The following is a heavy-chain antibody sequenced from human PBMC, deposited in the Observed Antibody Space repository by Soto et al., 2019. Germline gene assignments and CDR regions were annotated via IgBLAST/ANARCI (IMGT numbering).Heavy chain of an antibody. J-gene: IGHJ6*02. CDR1: GFTFSSYG. Sequence: GGSLRLSCAASGFTFSSYGMHWVRQAPGKGLEWVAVISYDGSNKYYADSVKGRFTISRDNSKNTLYLQMNSLRAEDTAVYYCAKDLFADYYYYGMDVWGQGTMVTVSS. CDR2: ISYDGSNK. D-gene: IGHD3-3*01. V-gene: IGHV3-30*18. CDR3: AKDLFADYYYYGMDV.